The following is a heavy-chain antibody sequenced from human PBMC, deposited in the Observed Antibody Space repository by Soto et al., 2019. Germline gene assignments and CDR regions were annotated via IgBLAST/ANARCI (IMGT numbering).Heavy chain of an antibody. D-gene: IGHD3-22*01. CDR3: ATDPYYYDSSGTPFDY. CDR2: IIPIFGTA. Sequence: ASVKVSCKASGGTFSSYAISWVRQAPGQGLEWMGGIIPIFGTANYAQKFQGRVTITADESTSTAYMELSSLRSEDTAVYYCATDPYYYDSSGTPFDYWGQGTLVTVSS. CDR1: GGTFSSYA. J-gene: IGHJ4*02. V-gene: IGHV1-69*13.